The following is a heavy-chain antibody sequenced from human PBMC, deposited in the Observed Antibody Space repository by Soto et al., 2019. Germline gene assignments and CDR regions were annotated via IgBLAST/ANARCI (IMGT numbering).Heavy chain of an antibody. D-gene: IGHD3-3*01. V-gene: IGHV4-59*01. CDR1: GGSISSYY. Sequence: PSETLSLTCTVSGGSISSYYWSWIRQPPGKGLEWIGYIYYSGSTNYNPSLKSRVTISVDTSKNQFSLKLSSVTAADTAVYYCAGTLSYYDFWDLGFDYWGQGTLVPVSS. CDR3: AGTLSYYDFWDLGFDY. CDR2: IYYSGST. J-gene: IGHJ4*02.